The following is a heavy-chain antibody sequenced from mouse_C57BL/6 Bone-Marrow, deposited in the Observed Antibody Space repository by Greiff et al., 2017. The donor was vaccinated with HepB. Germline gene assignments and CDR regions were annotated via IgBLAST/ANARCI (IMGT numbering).Heavy chain of an antibody. V-gene: IGHV1-64*01. D-gene: IGHD5-1-1*01. CDR1: GYTFTSYW. Sequence: QVQLQQPGAELVKPGASVKLSCKASGYTFTSYWMHWVKQRPGQGLEWIGMIHPDSGSTNYNEKFKSKATLTVDKSSSTAYMQLSSLTSEDSAVYYCAREIPGSYFDVWGTGTTVTVSS. J-gene: IGHJ1*03. CDR3: AREIPGSYFDV. CDR2: IHPDSGST.